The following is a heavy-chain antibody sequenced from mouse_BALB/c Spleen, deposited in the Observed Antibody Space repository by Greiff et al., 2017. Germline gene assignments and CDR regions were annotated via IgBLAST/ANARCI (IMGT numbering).Heavy chain of an antibody. CDR3: APDYYCAWFAY. J-gene: IGHJ3*01. Sequence: VQLQQSGAELVKPGASVKLSCTASGFTIKDSYMHWVKQRPEQGLEWIGRIDPANGNTNYDPKFQGKATITADTSSNTAYLQLSSLTSEDTAVYYCAPDYYCAWFAYWGQGTLVTVSA. CDR1: GFTIKDSY. D-gene: IGHD1-1*01. CDR2: IDPANGNT. V-gene: IGHV14-3*02.